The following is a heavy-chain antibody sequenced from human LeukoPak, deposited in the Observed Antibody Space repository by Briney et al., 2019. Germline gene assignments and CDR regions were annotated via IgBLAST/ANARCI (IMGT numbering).Heavy chain of an antibody. D-gene: IGHD1-26*01. V-gene: IGHV3-48*01. CDR2: ISSSSSTI. J-gene: IGHJ4*02. CDR3: AKDQLVGATYYFDY. CDR1: GFTFSSYS. Sequence: GGSLRLSCAASGFTFSSYSMNWVRQAPGKGLEWVSYISSSSSTIYYADSVKGRFTISRDNAKNSLYLQMNSLRAEDTAVYYCAKDQLVGATYYFDYWGQGTLVTVSS.